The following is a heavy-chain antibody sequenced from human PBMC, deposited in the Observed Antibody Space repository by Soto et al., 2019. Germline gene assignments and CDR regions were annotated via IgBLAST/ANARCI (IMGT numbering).Heavy chain of an antibody. CDR1: GGSISSSSYY. CDR2: IYYSGST. Sequence: PSETLSLTCTVSGGSISSSSYYWGWIRQPPGKGLEWIGTIYYSGSTYYNPSLKSRVTISVDTSKNQFSLKVSSVTAADTAVYYCARQLKTYNILTGWNYYGMDVWGQGTTVTVSS. J-gene: IGHJ6*02. V-gene: IGHV4-39*01. CDR3: ARQLKTYNILTGWNYYGMDV. D-gene: IGHD3-9*01.